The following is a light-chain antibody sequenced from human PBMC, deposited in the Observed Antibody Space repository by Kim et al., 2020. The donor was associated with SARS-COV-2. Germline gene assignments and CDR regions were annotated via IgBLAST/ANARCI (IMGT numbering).Light chain of an antibody. CDR1: SSDVGSYNL. CDR2: EVS. V-gene: IGLV2-23*02. Sequence: QSALTQPASVSGSPGQSITISCTGTSSDVGSYNLVSWYQQHPGKAPKLMIYEVSKRPSGVSNRFTGSKSGNTASLTISVLQAEDEADYYCCSYAGSSTSPYVFGTGTKVTV. J-gene: IGLJ1*01. CDR3: CSYAGSSTSPYV.